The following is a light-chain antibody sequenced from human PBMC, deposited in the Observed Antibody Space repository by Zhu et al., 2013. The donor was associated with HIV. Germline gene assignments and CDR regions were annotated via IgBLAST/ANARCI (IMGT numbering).Light chain of an antibody. J-gene: IGKJ4*01. V-gene: IGKV3-20*01. CDR2: GAS. CDR1: QSVSSN. CDR3: QQYGISPLT. Sequence: EVVLTQSPATLSLSPGESATLSCRASQSVSSNLAWYQQTAGQAPRLLVYGASTRTTGIPDRITGSGSGTDFTLTISRLEPEDFAMYYCQQYGISPLTFGGGTTVEFK.